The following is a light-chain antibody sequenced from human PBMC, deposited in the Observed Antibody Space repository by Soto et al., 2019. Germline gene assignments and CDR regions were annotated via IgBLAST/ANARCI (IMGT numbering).Light chain of an antibody. V-gene: IGKV3-15*01. Sequence: EIVMTQSPATLSVTPGERATLSCRASQSVSSNLAWYQQEPGQAPRLLIYGASTRATGIPARFSGSGSGTEFTLTISSLQSEDFAVYYCQQYNNWPPWTFGQGTKVDIK. CDR2: GAS. CDR1: QSVSSN. CDR3: QQYNNWPPWT. J-gene: IGKJ1*01.